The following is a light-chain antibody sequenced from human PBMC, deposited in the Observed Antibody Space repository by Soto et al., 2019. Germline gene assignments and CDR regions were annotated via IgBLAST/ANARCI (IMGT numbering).Light chain of an antibody. V-gene: IGKV1-27*01. J-gene: IGKJ1*01. Sequence: DIQMTQSPSSLSASVGDRVTITCRASQGISNYLAWYQQKPGKVPKLLIYAASTLQSGVPSRFSGSGSGTDFTLTISSLQPEDVATYYCQNPSWTFGQGTKVEIK. CDR1: QGISNY. CDR3: QNPSWT. CDR2: AAS.